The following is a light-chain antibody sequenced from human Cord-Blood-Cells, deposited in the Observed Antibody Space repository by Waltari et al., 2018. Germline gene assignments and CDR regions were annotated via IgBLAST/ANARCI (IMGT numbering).Light chain of an antibody. Sequence: IQLTQSPSSLSASVGDRVTITCRASQGISSYLAWYQPKPGNAPKLLIDAASTLQSGVPSRFSGSGSGTDFTLTISSLQPEDFATDYCQQLNSYPTFGPGTKVDIK. J-gene: IGKJ3*01. CDR2: AAS. V-gene: IGKV1-9*01. CDR3: QQLNSYPT. CDR1: QGISSY.